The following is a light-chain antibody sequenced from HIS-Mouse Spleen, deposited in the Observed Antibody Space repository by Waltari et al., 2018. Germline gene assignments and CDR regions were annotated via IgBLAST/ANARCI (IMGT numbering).Light chain of an antibody. V-gene: IGLV1-47*01. Sequence: QSVLTQPPSASGTPGQRVTISFSGSSSNIGSNYVYWYQQLPGTAPKLLIYRNNQRPSGVPDRVSGSKSGTSASLAISGLRSEDEADYYCAAWDDSLSGPRVFGGGTKLTVL. J-gene: IGLJ2*01. CDR1: SSNIGSNY. CDR3: AAWDDSLSGPRV. CDR2: RNN.